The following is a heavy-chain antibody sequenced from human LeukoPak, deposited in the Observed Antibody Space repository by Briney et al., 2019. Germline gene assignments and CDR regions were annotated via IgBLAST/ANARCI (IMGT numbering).Heavy chain of an antibody. Sequence: PGGSLRLSCAASGFTFSSYEMKWVRQAPGKGLEWVSYISSSGSTIYYADSVKGRFTISRDNAKNSLYLQMNSLRAEDTAVYYCARLWAAAAAFDYWGQGTLVTVSS. J-gene: IGHJ4*02. D-gene: IGHD6-13*01. CDR3: ARLWAAAAAFDY. V-gene: IGHV3-48*03. CDR2: ISSSGSTI. CDR1: GFTFSSYE.